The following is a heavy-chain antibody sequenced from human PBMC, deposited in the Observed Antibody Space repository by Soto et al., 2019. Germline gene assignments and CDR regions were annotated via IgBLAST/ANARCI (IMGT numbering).Heavy chain of an antibody. D-gene: IGHD3-9*01. J-gene: IGHJ4*02. CDR1: GGTFSSSA. V-gene: IGHV1-69*01. CDR3: ARTGNYDILTGHFDS. Sequence: QVQLVQSGAEVKKPGSSVKVSCKASGGTFSSSAISWVRQAPGQGLAWMGGIIPVFGTVEYAQKFQGRVTVTADESTTTVYMELSRLRSEDTAVYYCARTGNYDILTGHFDSWGQGTLVTVSS. CDR2: IIPVFGTV.